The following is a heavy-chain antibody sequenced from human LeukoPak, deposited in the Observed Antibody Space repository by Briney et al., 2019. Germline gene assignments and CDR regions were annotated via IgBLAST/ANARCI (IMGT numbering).Heavy chain of an antibody. Sequence: GGSLRLSCAASGFTVSSNYMTWVRQAPGKGLEWVSVIYSGGSTYYADSVKGRFTISRDNSKNTLYLQMNSLRVEDTAMYYCARVGRNGWDFDHWGQGTLVTVSS. CDR1: GFTVSSNY. CDR3: ARVGRNGWDFDH. V-gene: IGHV3-66*01. D-gene: IGHD6-19*01. CDR2: IYSGGST. J-gene: IGHJ4*02.